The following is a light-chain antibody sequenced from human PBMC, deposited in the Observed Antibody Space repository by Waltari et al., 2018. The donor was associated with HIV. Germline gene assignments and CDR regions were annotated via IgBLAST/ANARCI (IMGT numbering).Light chain of an antibody. J-gene: IGLJ3*02. CDR2: EVS. V-gene: IGLV2-14*01. Sequence: QSALTPPASVSGSPGQSITLSCTGTSSDFGYYNSVSWYQHHPGKAPKVMIYEVSNRPSGVSDRFSGSKSGNTASLTISGLQAEDEADYFCTSYISSSSPVFGGGTKLTVL. CDR1: SSDFGYYNS. CDR3: TSYISSSSPV.